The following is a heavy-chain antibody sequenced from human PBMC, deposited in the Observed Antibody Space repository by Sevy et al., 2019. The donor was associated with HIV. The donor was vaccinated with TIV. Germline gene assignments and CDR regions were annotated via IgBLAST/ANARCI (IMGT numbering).Heavy chain of an antibody. CDR1: GFSFSSYE. J-gene: IGHJ3*02. CDR2: ISSSGSTI. CDR3: ARESRGSLEGFDI. Sequence: GGSLRLSCEASGFSFSSYEMNWVRQAPGKGLEWASYISSSGSTIYYADSVKGRFTISRDNAQNTLFLQMSSLRVEDTAVYYCARESRGSLEGFDIWGQGTMVTVSS. D-gene: IGHD1-26*01. V-gene: IGHV3-48*03.